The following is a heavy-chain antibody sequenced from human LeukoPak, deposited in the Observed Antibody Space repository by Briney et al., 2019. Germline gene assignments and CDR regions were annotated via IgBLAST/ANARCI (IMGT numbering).Heavy chain of an antibody. CDR3: ARAVIGIAAESDWFDP. D-gene: IGHD6-13*01. CDR2: ISAYNGNT. Sequence: ASVKVSCKASGYTFTSYGISWVRRAPGQELEWMGWISAYNGNTNYAQKLQGRVTMTTDTSTSTAYMELRSLRSDDTAVYYCARAVIGIAAESDWFDPWGQGTLVTVSS. J-gene: IGHJ5*02. V-gene: IGHV1-18*01. CDR1: GYTFTSYG.